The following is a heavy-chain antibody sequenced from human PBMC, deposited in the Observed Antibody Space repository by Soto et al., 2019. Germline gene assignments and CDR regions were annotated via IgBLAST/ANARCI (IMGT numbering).Heavy chain of an antibody. J-gene: IGHJ4*02. D-gene: IGHD4-4*01. CDR2: ISGSGGST. V-gene: IGHV3-23*01. Sequence: PGGSLLVSCASSGFTFSSYAMSWVRQAPGKGLDWVSAISGSGGSTCYADSVKGRFTIARDNSKNTLYLQMNSLRAEDTAVYHCAKVGTKVKYYFDYWGQGTLVTVSS. CDR1: GFTFSSYA. CDR3: AKVGTKVKYYFDY.